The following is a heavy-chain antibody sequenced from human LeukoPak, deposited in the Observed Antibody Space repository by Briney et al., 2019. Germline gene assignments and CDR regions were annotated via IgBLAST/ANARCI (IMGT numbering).Heavy chain of an antibody. D-gene: IGHD2-2*01. Sequence: GASVKVSCKASGYTFTSYAMNWVRQAPGQGLEWMGWINTNTGNPTYAQGFTGRFVFSLDTSVSTAYLQISSLKAEDTAVYYCAAAPPLSTRGGYYFDYWGQGTLVTVSS. CDR3: AAAPPLSTRGGYYFDY. CDR1: GYTFTSYA. CDR2: INTNTGNP. J-gene: IGHJ4*02. V-gene: IGHV7-4-1*02.